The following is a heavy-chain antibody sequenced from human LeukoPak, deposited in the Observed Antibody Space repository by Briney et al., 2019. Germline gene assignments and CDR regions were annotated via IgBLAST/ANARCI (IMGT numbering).Heavy chain of an antibody. CDR3: AKYGPQDSGSSHFDY. V-gene: IGHV3-23*01. CDR1: GFTFSDYA. CDR2: IRDSGSST. D-gene: IGHD1-26*01. J-gene: IGHJ4*02. Sequence: GGSLRLSCVASGFTFSDYAMSWVRQAPGKGLEWVSAIRDSGSSTHYADSVKGRFTTSRDNSKNTLFLQMNSLRAEDTAIYYCAKYGPQDSGSSHFDYWGQGALVTVSS.